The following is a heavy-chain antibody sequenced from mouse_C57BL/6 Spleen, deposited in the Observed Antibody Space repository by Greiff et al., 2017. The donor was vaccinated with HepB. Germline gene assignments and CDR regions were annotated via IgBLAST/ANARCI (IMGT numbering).Heavy chain of an antibody. CDR1: GYTFTSYW. Sequence: VQLQQSGAELVMPGASVKLSCKASGYTFTSYWMHWVKQRPGQGLEWIGEIDPSDSYTNYNQKFQGKSTLTVDKSSSTTYMQLSNLTSEDSAVYYCSRGYYGSSYDYWGQGTTLTVSS. D-gene: IGHD1-1*01. CDR3: SRGYYGSSYDY. V-gene: IGHV1-69*01. CDR2: IDPSDSYT. J-gene: IGHJ2*01.